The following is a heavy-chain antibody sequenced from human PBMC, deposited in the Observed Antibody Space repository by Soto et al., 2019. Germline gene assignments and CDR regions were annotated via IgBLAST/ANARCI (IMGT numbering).Heavy chain of an antibody. CDR2: IWYDGSNK. V-gene: IGHV3-33*01. CDR3: ARDGVSDYYGSESLDY. CDR1: GFTFSSYG. J-gene: IGHJ4*02. D-gene: IGHD3-10*01. Sequence: QVQLVESGGGVVQPGRSLRLSCAASGFTFSSYGMHWVRQAPGKGLEWVAVIWYDGSNKYYADSVKGRFTISRDNSKNTLYLQMNSLRAEDTAVYYCARDGVSDYYGSESLDYWGQGTLVTVSS.